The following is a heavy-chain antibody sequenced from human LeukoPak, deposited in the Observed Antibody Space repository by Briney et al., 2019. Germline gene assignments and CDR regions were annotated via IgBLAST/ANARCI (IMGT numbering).Heavy chain of an antibody. J-gene: IGHJ3*02. V-gene: IGHV4-4*07. CDR1: GGSLSSYY. D-gene: IGHD6-19*01. Sequence: PSETLSLTCTVSGGSLSSYYWSWIRQPAGKGLEWIGRIYTSGSTNYNPSLKSRVTMPVDTSKNQFSLKLSSVTAADTAVYYCARGPVHGYSSGWSAFDIWGQGTMVTVSS. CDR3: ARGPVHGYSSGWSAFDI. CDR2: IYTSGST.